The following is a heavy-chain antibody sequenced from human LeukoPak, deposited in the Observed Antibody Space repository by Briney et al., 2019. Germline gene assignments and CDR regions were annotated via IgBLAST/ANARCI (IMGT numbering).Heavy chain of an antibody. Sequence: GGSLRLSYAASGFTFSNYGMNWVRQAPGKGLEWVSSISRNSIYIYYADSLKGRFTISRDNAKNSLYLQMNSLRAEDTAVYYCARTSQITMVRGVIRTNYYYYYMDVWGKGTTVTVSS. CDR2: ISRNSIYI. V-gene: IGHV3-21*01. D-gene: IGHD3-10*01. J-gene: IGHJ6*03. CDR3: ARTSQITMVRGVIRTNYYYYYMDV. CDR1: GFTFSNYG.